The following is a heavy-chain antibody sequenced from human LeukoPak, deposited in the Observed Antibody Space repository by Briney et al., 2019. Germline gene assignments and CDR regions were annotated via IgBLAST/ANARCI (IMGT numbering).Heavy chain of an antibody. CDR3: AKDNFSGYDYLHWYFDL. J-gene: IGHJ2*01. V-gene: IGHV3-43*02. D-gene: IGHD5-12*01. CDR1: GFTFYDYA. Sequence: GGSLRLSCAASGFTFYDYAMHWVRHAPGKGLEWVSLISGDGGSTYYADSVKGRFTISRDNSKNSLYLQMNSLRTEDAALYYCAKDNFSGYDYLHWYFDLWGRGTLVTVSS. CDR2: ISGDGGST.